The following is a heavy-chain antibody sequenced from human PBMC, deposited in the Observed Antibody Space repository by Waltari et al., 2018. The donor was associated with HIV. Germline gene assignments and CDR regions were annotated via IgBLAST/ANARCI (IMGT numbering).Heavy chain of an antibody. V-gene: IGHV4-39*01. CDR3: ARQSWTGLNNWFDP. J-gene: IGHJ5*02. CDR2: ISSGGRT. Sequence: QLQLQESGPGLVKPSETLYLTCTVSGDSITRAPFYWGWIRQSPGKGLAYIGAISSGGRTSSPPSLRGRVTISVDTSRNQFSLTLRSVTAADTGLYYCARQSWTGLNNWFDPWGQGTLVTVSS. CDR1: GDSITRAPFY. D-gene: IGHD1-1*01.